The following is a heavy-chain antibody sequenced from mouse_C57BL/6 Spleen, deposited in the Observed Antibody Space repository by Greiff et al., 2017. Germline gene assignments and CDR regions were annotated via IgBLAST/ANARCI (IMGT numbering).Heavy chain of an antibody. Sequence: QVQLQQPGAELVKPGASVKLSCKASGYTFTSYWMHWVKQRPGQGLEWIGMIHPNSGSTNYNEKFKSKATLTVDKSSSTAYMQLSSLTSEDSAVXYCARRRDYGSHWYFDVWGTGTTVTVSS. D-gene: IGHD1-1*01. CDR2: IHPNSGST. V-gene: IGHV1-64*01. CDR3: ARRRDYGSHWYFDV. CDR1: GYTFTSYW. J-gene: IGHJ1*03.